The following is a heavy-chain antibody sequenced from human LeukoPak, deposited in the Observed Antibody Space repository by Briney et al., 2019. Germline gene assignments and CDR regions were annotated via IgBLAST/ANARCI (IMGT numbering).Heavy chain of an antibody. V-gene: IGHV6-1*01. CDR3: ARQASGSTFYHGMDV. J-gene: IGHJ6*04. D-gene: IGHD1-26*01. Sequence: SQTLSLTCAISGDIVSSDSAVWNWIRQSPSRGLEWLGRTYYRSKWYNDYAVSVNSRIIISPDTSKNQFSLQLNSVTPEDTAVYYCARQASGSTFYHGMDVWGTGTTVTVSS. CDR1: GDIVSSDSAV. CDR2: TYYRSKWYN.